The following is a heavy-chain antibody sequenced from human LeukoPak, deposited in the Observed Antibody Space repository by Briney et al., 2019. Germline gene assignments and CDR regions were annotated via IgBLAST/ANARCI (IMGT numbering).Heavy chain of an antibody. Sequence: GESLKISCKGSGYSLTSYWIGWVRQMPGKGLEWMGIIYPGDSDTRYSPSFQGQVTISADKSISTAYLQWSSLKASDTAMYYCARLSCKYCSGGSCYNFQHWGQGTLVTVSS. J-gene: IGHJ1*01. D-gene: IGHD2-15*01. CDR1: GYSLTSYW. CDR3: ARLSCKYCSGGSCYNFQH. CDR2: IYPGDSDT. V-gene: IGHV5-51*01.